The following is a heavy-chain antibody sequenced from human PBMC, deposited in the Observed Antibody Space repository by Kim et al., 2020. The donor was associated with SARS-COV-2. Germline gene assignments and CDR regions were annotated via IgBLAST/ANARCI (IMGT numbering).Heavy chain of an antibody. CDR2: IWYDGSNK. Sequence: GGSLRLSCAASGFTFSSYGMHWVRQAPGKGLEWVAVIWYDGSNKYYADSVKGRFTISRDNSKNTLYLQMNSLRAEDTAVYYCARDVVPAASASRYYYYGMDVWGQGTTVTVSS. CDR1: GFTFSSYG. CDR3: ARDVVPAASASRYYYYGMDV. V-gene: IGHV3-33*01. D-gene: IGHD2-2*01. J-gene: IGHJ6*02.